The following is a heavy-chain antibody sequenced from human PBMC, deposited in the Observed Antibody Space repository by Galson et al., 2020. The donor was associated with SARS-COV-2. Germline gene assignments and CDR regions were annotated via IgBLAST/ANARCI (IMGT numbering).Heavy chain of an antibody. J-gene: IGHJ2*01. Sequence: ASETLSLTCTVSGDSIGSGDYFWSWIRHHPGTGLQFIGYIYSSVNTYYTPSLKSRVTISFDTSKNQFSLKLNSVTAADTAVYYCARGRRGSMIRGVSWYFDLWGRGTLVTVSS. CDR2: IYSSVNT. CDR1: GDSIGSGDYF. D-gene: IGHD3-10*01. V-gene: IGHV4-31*03. CDR3: ARGRRGSMIRGVSWYFDL.